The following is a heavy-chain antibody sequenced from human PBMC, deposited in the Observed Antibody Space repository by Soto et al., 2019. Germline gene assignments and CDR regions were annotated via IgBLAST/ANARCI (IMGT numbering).Heavy chain of an antibody. CDR1: GGTFSSYA. J-gene: IGHJ6*02. Sequence: SVKVSCKASGGTFSSYAISWVRQAPGQGLEWMGGIIPIFGTANYAQKFQGRVTITADESTSTAYMELSSLRSEDTAVYYCASFWDYGGKEHGMDVWGQGTTVTVSS. V-gene: IGHV1-69*13. CDR3: ASFWDYGGKEHGMDV. D-gene: IGHD4-17*01. CDR2: IIPIFGTA.